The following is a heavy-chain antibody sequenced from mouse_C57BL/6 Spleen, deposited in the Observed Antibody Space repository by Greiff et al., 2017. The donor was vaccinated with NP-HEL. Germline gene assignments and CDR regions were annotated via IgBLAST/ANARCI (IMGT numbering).Heavy chain of an antibody. CDR2: IHPNSGST. V-gene: IGHV1-64*01. J-gene: IGHJ4*01. Sequence: QVQLQQPGAELVKPGASVKLSCKASGYTFTSYWMHWVKQRPGQGLEWIGMIHPNSGSTNYNEKFKSKATLTVDKSSSTAYMQLSSLTSEDSAVYYCAREDYYGSSYRAMDYWGQGTSVTVSS. CDR3: AREDYYGSSYRAMDY. CDR1: GYTFTSYW. D-gene: IGHD1-1*01.